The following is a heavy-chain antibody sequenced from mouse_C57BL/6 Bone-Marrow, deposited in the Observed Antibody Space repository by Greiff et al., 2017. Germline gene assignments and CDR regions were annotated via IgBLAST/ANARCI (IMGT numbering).Heavy chain of an antibody. Sequence: QVQLQQPGAELVKPGASVKMSCKASGYTFTSYWITWVKQRPGQGLEWIGDIYPGSGSTNYHEKFKSKATLTVDTSSSTADMQLSSLTSEDAAVYYCARYDGTTGDYWGQGTTLTVSS. D-gene: IGHD2-3*01. V-gene: IGHV1-55*01. J-gene: IGHJ2*01. CDR3: ARYDGTTGDY. CDR1: GYTFTSYW. CDR2: IYPGSGST.